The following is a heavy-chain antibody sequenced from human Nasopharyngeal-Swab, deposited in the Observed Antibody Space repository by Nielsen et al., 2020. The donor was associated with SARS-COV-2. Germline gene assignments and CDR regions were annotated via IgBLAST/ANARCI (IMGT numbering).Heavy chain of an antibody. J-gene: IGHJ6*02. D-gene: IGHD3-3*01. V-gene: IGHV4-34*01. CDR3: ARGVPNYDLWSGYYYYYGMDV. Sequence: PGKGLEWIGEINHSGSTNYNPSLKSRVTISVDTSKNQFSLKLSSVTAADTAVYYCARGVPNYDLWSGYYYYYGMDVWGQGTTVTVSS. CDR2: INHSGST.